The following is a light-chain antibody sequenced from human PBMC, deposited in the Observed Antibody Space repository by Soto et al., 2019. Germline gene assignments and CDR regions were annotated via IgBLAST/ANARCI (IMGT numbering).Light chain of an antibody. J-gene: IGLJ3*02. CDR2: DVS. Sequence: QSVLTQPASVSGSPGQSITISCTGTSSDVGGYNYVSWYQQHPGKAPKLMIYDVSNRPSGVSNRFSGPKSGNAASLTISGLQAEDEADYYCSSYTSSSTLVVLGGGTKLTLL. V-gene: IGLV2-14*01. CDR1: SSDVGGYNY. CDR3: SSYTSSSTLVV.